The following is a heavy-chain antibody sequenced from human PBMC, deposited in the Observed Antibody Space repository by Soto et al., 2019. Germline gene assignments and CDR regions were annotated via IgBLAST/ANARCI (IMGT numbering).Heavy chain of an antibody. Sequence: PLETLSLTCTVSGGSISSYYWSWIRQPPGKGLEWIGYIYYSGSTNYNPSLKSRVTISVDTSKNQFSLKLSSVTAADTAVYYCARTRITIFGVNDYYFDYWGQGTLVTVSS. CDR1: GGSISSYY. V-gene: IGHV4-59*01. J-gene: IGHJ4*02. CDR3: ARTRITIFGVNDYYFDY. D-gene: IGHD3-3*01. CDR2: IYYSGST.